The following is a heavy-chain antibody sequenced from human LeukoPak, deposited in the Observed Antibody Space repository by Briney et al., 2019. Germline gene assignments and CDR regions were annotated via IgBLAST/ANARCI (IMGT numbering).Heavy chain of an antibody. J-gene: IGHJ3*02. CDR3: ARVAGEGYSYGQTRDAFDI. V-gene: IGHV1-46*01. CDR2: INPGGGRT. D-gene: IGHD5-18*01. Sequence: GASVKVSCKASGYTFTSYYIHWVRQAPGQGLEWMGIINPGGGRTSYAQKFQDRVTMTSDTSTSTVYIELSSLRSEDTAWYYCARVAGEGYSYGQTRDAFDIWGQGTMVTVSS. CDR1: GYTFTSYY.